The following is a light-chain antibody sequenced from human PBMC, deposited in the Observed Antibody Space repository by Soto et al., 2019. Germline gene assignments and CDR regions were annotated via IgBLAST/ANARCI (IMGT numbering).Light chain of an antibody. CDR2: STS. CDR1: TGAVTSTYY. V-gene: IGLV7-43*01. CDR3: QLYYGATRV. Sequence: QAVVTQEPSLTVSPGGTVTLTCASSTGAVTSTYYPNWLRQKPGQALRSLIFSTSIRSSWTPARFSVSLLGGKAALTLSDVQPEDEADYYCQLYYGATRVFGGGTKLTVL. J-gene: IGLJ3*02.